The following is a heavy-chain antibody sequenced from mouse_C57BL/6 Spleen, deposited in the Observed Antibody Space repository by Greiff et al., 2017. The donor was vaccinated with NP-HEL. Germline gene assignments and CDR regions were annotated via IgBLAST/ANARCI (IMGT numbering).Heavy chain of an antibody. CDR3: TTRTAQAAY. D-gene: IGHD3-2*02. Sequence: VHVKQSGAELVRPGASVKLSCTASGFNIKDYYMHWVKQRPEQGLEWIGRIDPEDGDTEYAPKFQGKATMTADTSSNTAYLQLSSLTSEDTAVYYCTTRTAQAAYWGQGTLVTVSA. J-gene: IGHJ3*01. V-gene: IGHV14-1*01. CDR1: GFNIKDYY. CDR2: IDPEDGDT.